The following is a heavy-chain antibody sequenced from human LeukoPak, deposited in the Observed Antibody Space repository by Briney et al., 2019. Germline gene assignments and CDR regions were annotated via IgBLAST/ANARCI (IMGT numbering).Heavy chain of an antibody. V-gene: IGHV3-30*04. CDR3: ARDHIEYYDSPDDAFDI. CDR2: VSYDGSNK. D-gene: IGHD3-3*01. Sequence: GGSLRLSCAASGFTFSSYAMHWVRQAPGKGLEWVAVVSYDGSNKYYADSVKGRFTISRDNPKSTLYLQMNSLRAEDTAVYYCARDHIEYYDSPDDAFDIWGQGTMVTVSS. J-gene: IGHJ3*02. CDR1: GFTFSSYA.